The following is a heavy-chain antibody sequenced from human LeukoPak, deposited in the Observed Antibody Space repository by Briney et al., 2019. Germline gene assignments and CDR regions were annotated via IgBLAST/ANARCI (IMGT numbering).Heavy chain of an antibody. Sequence: SETLSLTCTVSGGSISSYYWSWIRQPPGKGLEGIGYIYYSGSTNYNPSLKSRVTISVDTSKNQFSLKLSSVTAADTAVYYCARARYCSSTSCYHYGMDVWGQGTTVTVSS. CDR1: GGSISSYY. D-gene: IGHD2-2*01. CDR2: IYYSGST. V-gene: IGHV4-59*01. J-gene: IGHJ6*02. CDR3: ARARYCSSTSCYHYGMDV.